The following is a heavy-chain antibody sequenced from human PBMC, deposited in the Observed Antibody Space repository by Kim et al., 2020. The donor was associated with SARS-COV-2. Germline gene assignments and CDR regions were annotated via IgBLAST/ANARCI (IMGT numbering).Heavy chain of an antibody. CDR3: ARDLKGSWWFDP. CDR1: GGSISSGGYY. V-gene: IGHV4-31*03. Sequence: SETLSLTCTVSGGSISSGGYYWSWIRQHPGKGLEWIGYIYYSGSTYYNPSLKSRVSISVDTSKNQFSLKLSSVTAADAAVYYCARDLKGSWWFDPCGQGTLVTVSS. J-gene: IGHJ5*02. CDR2: IYYSGST.